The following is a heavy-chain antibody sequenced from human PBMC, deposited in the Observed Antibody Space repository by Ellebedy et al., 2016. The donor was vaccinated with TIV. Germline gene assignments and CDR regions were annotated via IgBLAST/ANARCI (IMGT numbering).Heavy chain of an antibody. CDR1: GGTFNSFP. CDR3: ASLLEGGLDV. V-gene: IGHV1-69*13. J-gene: IGHJ6*02. Sequence: SVKVSCXASGGTFNSFPFSWVRQAPGQGLEWMGGLVPVFDTPNYAQKFQGRVTISADESTSTAYIELTSLKSDDTAVYYCASLLEGGLDVWGQGTTVTVSS. CDR2: LVPVFDTP. D-gene: IGHD3-10*01.